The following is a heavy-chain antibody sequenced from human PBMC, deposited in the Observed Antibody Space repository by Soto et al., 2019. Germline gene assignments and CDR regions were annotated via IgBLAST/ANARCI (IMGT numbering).Heavy chain of an antibody. CDR2: IDTAGSIT. CDR1: GFTFSSYW. D-gene: IGHD6-19*01. Sequence: EVHLVESGGGLVQPGGSLRLSCAASGFTFSSYWMHWVRQTPGKGLEWVSRIDTAGSITPYADAVEGRFTISRDNAKNTLYLQMNSLRTDDTAVYYCARDQTVTGPSTFDYCGQGTLVTVSS. CDR3: ARDQTVTGPSTFDY. V-gene: IGHV3-74*01. J-gene: IGHJ4*02.